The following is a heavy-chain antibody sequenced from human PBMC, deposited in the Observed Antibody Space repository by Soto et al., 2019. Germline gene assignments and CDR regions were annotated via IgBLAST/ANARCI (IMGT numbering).Heavy chain of an antibody. CDR2: ISGSGGST. V-gene: IGHV3-23*01. Sequence: GGSLRLSCAASGFTFSSYAMSWGRQAPGKGLEWVSAISGSGGSTYYADSGNSRTTISRDNSKSTQYLQMNSLRADATAEYYGTIGVEGTMSYLDYWGLEPLVTVPS. CDR1: GFTFSSYA. J-gene: IGHJ4*02. D-gene: IGHD3-10*01. CDR3: TIGVEGTMSYLDY.